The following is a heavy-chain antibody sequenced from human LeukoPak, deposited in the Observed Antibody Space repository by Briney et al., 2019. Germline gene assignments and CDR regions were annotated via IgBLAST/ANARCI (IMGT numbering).Heavy chain of an antibody. J-gene: IGHJ4*02. Sequence: ETLSLTCTVSGGSIISYYWSWIRQPPGKGLEWIGYIYYSGNTNYNPSLKSRVTISLDTAKNQFSLKLNSVTAADTAVYYCARVRYCSTNRCYDREFDNWGQGTLVTVSS. D-gene: IGHD2-2*01. CDR3: ARVRYCSTNRCYDREFDN. V-gene: IGHV4-59*01. CDR1: GGSIISYY. CDR2: IYYSGNT.